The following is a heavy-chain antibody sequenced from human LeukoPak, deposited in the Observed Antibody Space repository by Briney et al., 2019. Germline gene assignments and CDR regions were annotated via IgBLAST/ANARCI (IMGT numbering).Heavy chain of an antibody. J-gene: IGHJ4*02. CDR2: IYSGGST. Sequence: PGGSLKLSCAASGFTVSSNYMSWVRQAPGKGLEWVSVIYSGGSTYYADSVKGRFTISRDNSKNTLYLQMNSLRAEDTAVYYCARDSVAALDYWGQGTLVTVSS. CDR3: ARDSVAALDY. D-gene: IGHD6-6*01. V-gene: IGHV3-66*02. CDR1: GFTVSSNY.